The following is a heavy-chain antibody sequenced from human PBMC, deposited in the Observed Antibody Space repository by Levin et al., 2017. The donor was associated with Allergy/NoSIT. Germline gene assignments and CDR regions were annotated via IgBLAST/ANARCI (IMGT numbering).Heavy chain of an antibody. CDR2: ISYDGNNK. CDR1: GSSLSAYG. J-gene: IGHJ6*02. Sequence: PGGSLRLSCAASGSSLSAYGMHWVRQAPGKGLEWVAVISYDGNNKYYVGSVRGRFTISRDNSKNTLYLQMNSLRPEDTAVYYCAKDRAENCESCGQTVSYFYFYGMDGWGQGTTVTVSS. D-gene: IGHD3-22*01. CDR3: AKDRAENCESCGQTVSYFYFYGMDG. V-gene: IGHV3-30*18.